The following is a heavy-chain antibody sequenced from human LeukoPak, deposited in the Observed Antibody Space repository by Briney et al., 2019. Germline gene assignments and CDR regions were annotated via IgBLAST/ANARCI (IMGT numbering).Heavy chain of an antibody. D-gene: IGHD1-26*01. V-gene: IGHV3-23*01. CDR2: ISGSGAST. CDR1: GFTFSRYS. J-gene: IGHJ4*02. CDR3: AKGRGSPYYFEY. Sequence: GGSLRLSCAASGFTFSRYSMHWVRQAPGKGLEYVSAISGSGASTYYADSVKGRFTISRDNSKNTLYLQMNSLRAEDTAVYYCAKGRGSPYYFEYWGQGTLVTVSS.